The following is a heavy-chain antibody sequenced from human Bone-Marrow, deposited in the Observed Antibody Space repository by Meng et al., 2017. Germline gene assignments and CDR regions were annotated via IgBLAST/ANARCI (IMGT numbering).Heavy chain of an antibody. CDR1: GYNFPDYY. CDR2: INPKSGDT. CDR3: ARDEDISAAGRLFGYY. Sequence: ASVKVSCKPSGYNFPDYYIHWLRRAPGQGLEWMGRINPKSGDTHYAQKFQARVTRTGDTSISTAYKELSGLRTDDTAMYYCARDEDISAAGRLFGYYWAQTPLVTVSS. V-gene: IGHV1-2*06. J-gene: IGHJ4*02. D-gene: IGHD6-25*01.